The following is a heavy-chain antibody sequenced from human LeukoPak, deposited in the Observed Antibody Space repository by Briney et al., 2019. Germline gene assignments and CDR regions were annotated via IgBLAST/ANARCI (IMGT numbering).Heavy chain of an antibody. Sequence: GESLRISCKGSGYSFTSYWISWVRQMPGKGLEWMGRIDPSDSYTNYSPSFQGHVTISADKSIGTAYLQWSSLKASDTAMYYCARHVLGFAAAGTFDYWGQGTLVSVSS. J-gene: IGHJ4*02. CDR3: ARHVLGFAAAGTFDY. CDR2: IDPSDSYT. CDR1: GYSFTSYW. V-gene: IGHV5-10-1*01. D-gene: IGHD6-13*01.